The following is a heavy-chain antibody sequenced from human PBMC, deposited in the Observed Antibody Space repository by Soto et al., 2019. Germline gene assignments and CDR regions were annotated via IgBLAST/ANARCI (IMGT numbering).Heavy chain of an antibody. V-gene: IGHV3-33*08. CDR2: ISNDENIK. Sequence: PGGSLRLSCAASGFTFGNFGMHWVRQAPGKGLEWLTVISNDENIKQDSVRGRFAIARDNSKNTLYLHLTSLRAEDTAIYYCARGLRGVLDYWGQGTLVTVSS. J-gene: IGHJ4*02. CDR3: ARGLRGVLDY. CDR1: GFTFGNFG. D-gene: IGHD5-12*01.